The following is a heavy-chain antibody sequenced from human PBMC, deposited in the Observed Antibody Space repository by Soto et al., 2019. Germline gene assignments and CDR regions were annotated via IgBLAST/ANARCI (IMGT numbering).Heavy chain of an antibody. D-gene: IGHD3-22*01. J-gene: IGHJ5*02. V-gene: IGHV4-61*01. CDR2: IYYSGST. CDR3: ASTEYYYDSSGYLDWFDP. CDR1: GGSVSSGSYY. Sequence: SETLSLTCTVSGGSVSSGSYYWSWIRQPPGKGLEWIGYIYYSGSTNYNPSLKSRVTISVDTSKNQFSLKLSSVTAADTAVYYCASTEYYYDSSGYLDWFDPWGQGTLVTVSS.